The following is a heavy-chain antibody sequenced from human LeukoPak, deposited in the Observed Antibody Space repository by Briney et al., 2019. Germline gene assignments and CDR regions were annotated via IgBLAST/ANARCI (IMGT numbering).Heavy chain of an antibody. CDR3: ASRLYCSNTRCRNFPFAY. CDR1: GGTFSSYA. D-gene: IGHD2-2*01. Sequence: SVKVSCKASGGTFSSYAINWVRQAPGQGLQWMGGIIPIFGTANYAQKFQDRVTITADESTSTAYMELSSLRSEDTAIYYCASRLYCSNTRCRNFPFAYWGQGTLVTVSS. V-gene: IGHV1-69*01. CDR2: IIPIFGTA. J-gene: IGHJ4*02.